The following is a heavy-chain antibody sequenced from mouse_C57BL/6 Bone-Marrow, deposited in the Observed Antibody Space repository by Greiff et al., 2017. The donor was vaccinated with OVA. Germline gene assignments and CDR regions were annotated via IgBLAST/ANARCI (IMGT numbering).Heavy chain of an antibody. J-gene: IGHJ4*01. V-gene: IGHV1-19*01. CDR3: ANPYYGTPYAMDY. Sequence: EVQLQQSGPVLVKPGASVEMSCKASGYTFTDYYMNWVKQSHGKSLEWIGVINPYNGGTSYNQKFKGKATLTVDKSSSTAYMELNSLTSEDSAVYYCANPYYGTPYAMDYWGQGTSVTVSS. CDR1: GYTFTDYY. D-gene: IGHD1-1*01. CDR2: INPYNGGT.